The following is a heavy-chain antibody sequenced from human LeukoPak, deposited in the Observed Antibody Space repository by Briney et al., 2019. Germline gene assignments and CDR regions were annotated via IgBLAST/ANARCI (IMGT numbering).Heavy chain of an antibody. Sequence: PSQTLSLTCTVSGGSISSGGYYWSWIRQHPGKGLEWIGYIYYSGSTYYNPSLKSRVTISVDTSKNQFSLKLSSVTAADTAVYYCARDRDGDYGSVFDIWGQGTMVTVFS. D-gene: IGHD4-17*01. J-gene: IGHJ3*02. CDR3: ARDRDGDYGSVFDI. V-gene: IGHV4-31*03. CDR1: GGSISSGGYY. CDR2: IYYSGST.